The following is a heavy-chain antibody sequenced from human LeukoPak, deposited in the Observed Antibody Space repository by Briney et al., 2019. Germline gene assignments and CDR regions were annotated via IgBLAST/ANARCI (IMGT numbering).Heavy chain of an antibody. Sequence: GASVKVSCKASGYTFTGYYIHWVRQAPGQGLEWMGWTKPNSGGTNYAQKFQGRVTMTRDTSISTAYMELSRLRSDDTAVYYCAREMRRFSQFFEYWGQGTLVTVSS. CDR2: TKPNSGGT. D-gene: IGHD3-3*01. V-gene: IGHV1-2*02. CDR3: AREMRRFSQFFEY. CDR1: GYTFTGYY. J-gene: IGHJ4*02.